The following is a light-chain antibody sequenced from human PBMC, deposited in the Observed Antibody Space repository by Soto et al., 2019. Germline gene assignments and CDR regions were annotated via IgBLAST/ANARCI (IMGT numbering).Light chain of an antibody. Sequence: EIVLTQSPGTLSLSPGERATLSCRASQSVSSSYLAWYQQKPGQAPRLLIYGASSRATGIPERFSGSGSGTDFTLTISRLEPEAFAVYYCQQYGSSPPTFGQGTKVEIK. V-gene: IGKV3-20*01. CDR1: QSVSSSY. J-gene: IGKJ1*01. CDR3: QQYGSSPPT. CDR2: GAS.